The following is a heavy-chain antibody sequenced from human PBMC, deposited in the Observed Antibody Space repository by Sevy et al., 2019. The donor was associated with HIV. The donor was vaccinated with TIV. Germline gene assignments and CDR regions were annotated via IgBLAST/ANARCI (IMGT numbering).Heavy chain of an antibody. J-gene: IGHJ1*01. D-gene: IGHD2-21*01. CDR2: ISYDGSNK. CDR1: GFTFSSYG. Sequence: GGSLRLSCAASGFTFSSYGMHWVRQAPGKGLEWVAVISYDGSNKYYADSVKGRFTISRDNSKNTLYLQMNSLRAEDTAVYYCAKDRGDCYNSLQHWGQGTLVTVSS. V-gene: IGHV3-30*18. CDR3: AKDRGDCYNSLQH.